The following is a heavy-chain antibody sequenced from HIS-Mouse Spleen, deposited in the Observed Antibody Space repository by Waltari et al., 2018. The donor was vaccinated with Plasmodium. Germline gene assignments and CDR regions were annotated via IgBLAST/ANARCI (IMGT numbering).Heavy chain of an antibody. CDR2: INHNSGGT. V-gene: IGHV1-2*02. CDR1: GYTFTGYY. J-gene: IGHJ1*01. CDR3: ARVLGYKAAAGTFVEYFQH. D-gene: IGHD6-13*01. Sequence: QVQLVQSGAEVKKPGASVKVSCKASGYTFTGYYMHWVRQAPGQGLEWMGRINHNSGGTNYAQKFQGRGTMTRDTSISTAYMELSRLRSDDTAVYYCARVLGYKAAAGTFVEYFQHWGQGTLVTVSS.